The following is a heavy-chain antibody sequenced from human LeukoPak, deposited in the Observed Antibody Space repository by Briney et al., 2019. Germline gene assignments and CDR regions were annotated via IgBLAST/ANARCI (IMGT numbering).Heavy chain of an antibody. CDR2: IRSRSDGGTA. D-gene: IGHD4-17*01. Sequence: GGSLRLSCAASGFTFRDAWMTWVRQAPGKGLEWVGRIRSRSDGGTADYATAVKGRFSISRDDSTNTLYLQMDSLRAEDTAVYFCSKKGQADDYGKPGWGQGTLVTVSS. J-gene: IGHJ4*02. V-gene: IGHV3-15*01. CDR3: SKKGQADDYGKPG. CDR1: GFTFRDAW.